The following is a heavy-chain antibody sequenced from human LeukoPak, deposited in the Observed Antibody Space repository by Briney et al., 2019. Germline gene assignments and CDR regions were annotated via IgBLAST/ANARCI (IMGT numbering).Heavy chain of an antibody. CDR1: GFTFSRYA. D-gene: IGHD2-21*02. CDR3: AKDYLMSPAGSDSAYYYYGMDV. CDR2: ISSGGDTT. V-gene: IGHV3-23*01. J-gene: IGHJ6*02. Sequence: GGSLRLSCAASGFTFSRYAMSWVRQAPGKGLEWVSGISSGGDTTYYADSVKGRFTISRDNSKNTLYLQTNSLRAEDTAIYCCAKDYLMSPAGSDSAYYYYGMDVWGQGTTVTVSS.